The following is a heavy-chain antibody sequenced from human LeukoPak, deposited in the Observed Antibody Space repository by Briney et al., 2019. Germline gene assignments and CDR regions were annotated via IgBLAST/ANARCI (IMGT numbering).Heavy chain of an antibody. CDR1: GYTFTSYD. CDR3: AKAVSGYNDAFDI. J-gene: IGHJ3*02. CDR2: MNPNNGNT. Sequence: ASVKVSCKASGYTFTSYDINWVRQASGQGLEWMAWMNPNNGNTGNAQKFQGRVTLTRITSISTAYMELSGLRSEDTAVYYCAKAVSGYNDAFDIWGQGTMVTVSS. D-gene: IGHD5-18*01. V-gene: IGHV1-8*01.